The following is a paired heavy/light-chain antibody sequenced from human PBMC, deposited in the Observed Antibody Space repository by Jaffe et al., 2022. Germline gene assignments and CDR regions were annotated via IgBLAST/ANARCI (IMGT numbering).Light chain of an antibody. Sequence: SYELTQPPSVSVSPGQTARITCSGDALPKKYAYWYQQKSGQAPVLVIYEDSKRPSGIPERFSGSSSGTMATLTISGAQVEDEADYYCYSTDSSGNQRVFGGGTKLTVL. V-gene: IGLV3-10*01. CDR1: ALPKKY. J-gene: IGLJ3*02. CDR2: EDS. CDR3: YSTDSSGNQRV.
Heavy chain of an antibody. Sequence: EVQLLESGGGLVQPGGSLRLSCAASGFTFSSYAMSWVRQAPGKGLEWVSAISGSGGSTYYADSVKGRFTISRDNSKNTLYLQMNSLRAEDTAVYYCAKDCPQEYDILTGYTTYYFDYWGQGTLVTVSS. J-gene: IGHJ4*02. CDR3: AKDCPQEYDILTGYTTYYFDY. V-gene: IGHV3-23*01. CDR1: GFTFSSYA. CDR2: ISGSGGST. D-gene: IGHD3-9*01.